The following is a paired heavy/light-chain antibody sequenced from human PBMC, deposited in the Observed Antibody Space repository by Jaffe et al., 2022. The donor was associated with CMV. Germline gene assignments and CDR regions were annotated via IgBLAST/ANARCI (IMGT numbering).Heavy chain of an antibody. CDR3: ARGGETSPTPGDV. CDR1: GFTFGSYS. J-gene: IGHJ6*04. Sequence: EVQLVESGGGLVKPGGSLRLSCAASGFTFGSYSMNWVRQAPGKGLEWVSSISNNSDYVYYGDSVKGQFTISRDNAKNSLYLQMNSLRPEDTAVYYCARGGETSPTPGDVWGKGTTVTVSS. V-gene: IGHV3-21*01. D-gene: IGHD4-17*01. CDR2: ISNNSDYV.
Light chain of an antibody. J-gene: IGKJ4*01. CDR2: DAS. V-gene: IGKV6-21*02. CDR3: HQSGRLPLT. CDR1: ENIGTG. Sequence: ETVLTQSPDFQSVTPKQKLTITCRASENIGTGLHWYQQKPDQSPKLLIKDASQSISGVPSRFSGSGSGTDFTLTINSLEAEDAATYYCHQSGRLPLTFGGGTKVEIK.